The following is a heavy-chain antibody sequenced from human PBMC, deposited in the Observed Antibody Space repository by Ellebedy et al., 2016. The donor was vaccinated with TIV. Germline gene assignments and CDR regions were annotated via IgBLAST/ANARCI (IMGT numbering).Heavy chain of an antibody. CDR1: GFTFSTYA. D-gene: IGHD5-24*01. CDR3: ARPWVEMATIGDAFDI. Sequence: GESLKISCAASGFTFSTYAMSWVRQAPEMGLEWVSVMSGGGDIIYYADAVKGRFTISRDNSKNTLYLHMNSLRAEDTAVYYCARPWVEMATIGDAFDIWGQGTMVTVSS. CDR2: MSGGGDII. V-gene: IGHV3-23*01. J-gene: IGHJ3*02.